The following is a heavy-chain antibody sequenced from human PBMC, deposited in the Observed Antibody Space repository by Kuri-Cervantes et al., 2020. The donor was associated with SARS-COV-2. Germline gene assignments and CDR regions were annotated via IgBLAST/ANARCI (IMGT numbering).Heavy chain of an antibody. CDR3: ARFMPIEMVSFDY. J-gene: IGHJ4*02. V-gene: IGHV3-30-3*01. CDR2: ISYDGSNK. CDR1: GFTFSSYA. D-gene: IGHD5-24*01. Sequence: GGSLRLSCAASGFTFSSYAMHWVRQAPGKGLEWVAVISYDGSNKYYADSVKGRFTISRDNSKNTLYLQMNSLRAEDTAVYYCARFMPIEMVSFDYWGQGTLVTVSS.